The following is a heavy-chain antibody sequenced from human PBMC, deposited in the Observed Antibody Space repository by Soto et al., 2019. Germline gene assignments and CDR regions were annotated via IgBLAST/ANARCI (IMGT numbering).Heavy chain of an antibody. Sequence: PSETLSLTCTVSGGSISSGDYYWSWIRQPPGKGLEWIGYIYYSGSTYYNPSLKSRVTISVDTSKNQFSLKLSSVTAADTAVYYCASGAMVRGGPFYGMDVWGQGTTVTVSS. D-gene: IGHD3-10*01. J-gene: IGHJ6*02. V-gene: IGHV4-30-4*01. CDR3: ASGAMVRGGPFYGMDV. CDR1: GGSISSGDYY. CDR2: IYYSGST.